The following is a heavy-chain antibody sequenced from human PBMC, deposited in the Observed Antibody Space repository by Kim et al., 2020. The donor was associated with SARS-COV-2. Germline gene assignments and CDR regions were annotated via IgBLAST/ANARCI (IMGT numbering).Heavy chain of an antibody. CDR1: GFTFSIYS. V-gene: IGHV3-23*01. CDR2: FGGSGSNT. D-gene: IGHD1-26*01. J-gene: IGHJ4*02. Sequence: GGSLILSCAASGFTFSIYSMSWVRQAPGKGLEWVSGFGGSGSNTYYADSVKGRFTISRDNSKNMLYLQMNSLRADDTAVYYCARGNLFSGSSGEWGQGTL. CDR3: ARGNLFSGSSGE.